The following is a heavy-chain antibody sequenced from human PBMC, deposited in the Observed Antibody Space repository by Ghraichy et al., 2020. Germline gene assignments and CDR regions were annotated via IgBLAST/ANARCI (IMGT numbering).Heavy chain of an antibody. CDR3: ARVGAAAGQGESYYYYGMDV. Sequence: GESLNISCAASGFTFSSYSMNWVRQAPGKGLEWVSSISSSSSYIYYADSVKGRFTISRDNAKNSLYLQMNSLRAEDTAVYYCARVGAAAGQGESYYYYGMDVWGQGTTVTVSS. J-gene: IGHJ6*02. CDR1: GFTFSSYS. D-gene: IGHD6-13*01. CDR2: ISSSSSYI. V-gene: IGHV3-21*01.